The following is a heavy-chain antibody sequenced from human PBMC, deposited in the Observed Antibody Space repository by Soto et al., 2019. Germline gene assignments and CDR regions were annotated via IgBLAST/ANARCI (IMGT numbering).Heavy chain of an antibody. V-gene: IGHV3-33*01. D-gene: IGHD6-6*01. Sequence: GGSLRLSCAASVFTFSSDGMHWVRQAPGKGLEWVAVIWYDGSNKYYADSVKGRFTISRDNSKSTLYLQMNSLRAEDTAVYYCARDLSSSSFYYYYGMDVWGQGTTVTVSS. CDR1: VFTFSSDG. CDR2: IWYDGSNK. J-gene: IGHJ6*02. CDR3: ARDLSSSSFYYYYGMDV.